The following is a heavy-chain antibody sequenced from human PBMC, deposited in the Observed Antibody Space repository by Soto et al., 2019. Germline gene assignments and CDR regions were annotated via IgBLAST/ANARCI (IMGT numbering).Heavy chain of an antibody. D-gene: IGHD1-7*01. J-gene: IGHJ5*02. V-gene: IGHV4-39*01. CDR2: IYYSGST. Sequence: PSDTLSLTCTVSGGSISSSSYSWGWNRQPPGKGLEWIGSIYYSGSTYYNPSLKSRVTISVDTSKNQFSLKLSSVTAADTAVYYCARLLRWNYWFDPWGQGTLVTVSS. CDR3: ARLLRWNYWFDP. CDR1: GGSISSSSYS.